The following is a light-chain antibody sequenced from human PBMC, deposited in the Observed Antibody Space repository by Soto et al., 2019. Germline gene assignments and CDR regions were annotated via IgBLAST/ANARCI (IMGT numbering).Light chain of an antibody. J-gene: IGLJ1*01. CDR3: CSYAGTYTYV. CDR1: SSDVGTYYF. Sequence: QSVLTQPASVSGSLGQSITISCTGSSSDVGTYYFVSWYQQHPGKVPKLMIYEGTKRPSGVSDRFSGSKSGNTASMTISGLQAEDEANYYCCSYAGTYTYVCGTGTKVTVL. V-gene: IGLV2-23*01. CDR2: EGT.